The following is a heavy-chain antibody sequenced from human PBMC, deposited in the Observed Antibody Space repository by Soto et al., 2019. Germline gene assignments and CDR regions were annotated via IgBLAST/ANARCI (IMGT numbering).Heavy chain of an antibody. J-gene: IGHJ4*02. D-gene: IGHD1-1*01. V-gene: IGHV3-15*01. CDR1: GFMFSSAW. CDR3: VEGWNDF. Sequence: EVQMVQSGGDLVKPGGSLRLSCVTSGFMFSSAWMNWVRQAPGKGLEWVARIKSKGDGGARDYAAPVKGRFTISRDDSQNTVHLQMNSLRAEDTAVYYCVEGWNDFWGQGTLVTVSS. CDR2: IKSKGDGGAR.